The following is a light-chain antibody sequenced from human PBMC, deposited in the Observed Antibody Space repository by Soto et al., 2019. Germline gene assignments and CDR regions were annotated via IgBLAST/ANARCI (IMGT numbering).Light chain of an antibody. CDR1: QSVSSS. J-gene: IGKJ1*01. Sequence: EIVVTQSPATLSVSPGVRVTISCRASQSVSSSLALYQQRPGHAPRLLIYDTSTRAAGIPARFSGSGSGTEFTLTISSLQSEDFAVYYCQQYNNWPRTFGQGTKVDIK. CDR3: QQYNNWPRT. CDR2: DTS. V-gene: IGKV3D-15*01.